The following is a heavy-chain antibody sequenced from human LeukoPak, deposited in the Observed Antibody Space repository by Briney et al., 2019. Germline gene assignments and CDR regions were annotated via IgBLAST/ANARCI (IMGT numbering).Heavy chain of an antibody. J-gene: IGHJ6*03. D-gene: IGHD6-19*01. CDR3: ARDAASGWLINYYYYMDV. Sequence: GGSLRLSCAASGFTFSSFSMNWVRQAPGKGLEWVSSISVSSSSLYYADSVKGRFTISRDNAKNSLYLQMNSLRAEDTAVYYCARDAASGWLINYYYYMDVWGKGTTVTISS. V-gene: IGHV3-21*04. CDR1: GFTFSSFS. CDR2: ISVSSSSL.